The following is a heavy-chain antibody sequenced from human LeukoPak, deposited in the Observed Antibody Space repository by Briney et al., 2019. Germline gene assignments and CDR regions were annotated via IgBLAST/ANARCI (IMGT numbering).Heavy chain of an antibody. D-gene: IGHD4-17*01. CDR2: IYTSGST. CDR3: ARLPTVTFFDY. Sequence: SETLSLTCTVSGGSISSGSYYWSWIRQPAGKGLEWIGRIYTSGSTNYNPSLKSRVTISVDTSKNQFSLKLSSVTAADTAVYYCARLPTVTFFDYWGQGTLVTVSS. CDR1: GGSISSGSYY. V-gene: IGHV4-61*02. J-gene: IGHJ4*02.